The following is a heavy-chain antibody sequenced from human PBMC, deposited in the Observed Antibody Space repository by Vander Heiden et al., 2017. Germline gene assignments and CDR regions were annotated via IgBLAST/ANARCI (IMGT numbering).Heavy chain of an antibody. Sequence: QVQLQESGPGLAKPSQTLSLTCSVSGDSMSRTIHYWSWIRQHPGQGLEWIGSIYSSGNTYYNPALESRVTISVDTSKRQFFLTVTSVTAADTAVYYCAREIGRGNYFDYFDSWGQGTMVTVSS. D-gene: IGHD3-10*01. V-gene: IGHV4-31*03. CDR3: AREIGRGNYFDYFDS. CDR2: IYSSGNT. CDR1: GDSMSRTIHY. J-gene: IGHJ4*02.